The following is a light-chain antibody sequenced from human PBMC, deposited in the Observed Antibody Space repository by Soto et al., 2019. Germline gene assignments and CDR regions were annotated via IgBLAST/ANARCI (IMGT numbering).Light chain of an antibody. CDR3: CSYAGSNTFV. Sequence: QSVLTQPASVSGSPGQSITISCSGTRSDVGSYNLVSWYQQHPGKATQLMIYEASKRPSGVSDRISGSKSGNTAALTISGLQAEDEADYYCCSYAGSNTFVFGGGTKVTVL. V-gene: IGLV2-23*02. CDR1: RSDVGSYNL. CDR2: EAS. J-gene: IGLJ2*01.